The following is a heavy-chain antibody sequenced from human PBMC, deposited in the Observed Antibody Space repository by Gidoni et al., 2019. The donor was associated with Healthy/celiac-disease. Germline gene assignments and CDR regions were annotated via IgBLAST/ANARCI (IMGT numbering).Heavy chain of an antibody. D-gene: IGHD3-10*01. V-gene: IGHV3-9*01. CDR1: GFTFADYA. J-gene: IGHJ4*02. CDR3: AKDRSGACDY. CDR2: ISWNSGSI. Sequence: EVQLVESGGGLVQPGRSLRLSCAASGFTFADYAMHWVRQAPGKGLEWVSGISWNSGSIGYADSVKGRFTISRDNAKNSLYLQMNSLRAEDTALYYCAKDRSGACDYWGQGTLVTVSS.